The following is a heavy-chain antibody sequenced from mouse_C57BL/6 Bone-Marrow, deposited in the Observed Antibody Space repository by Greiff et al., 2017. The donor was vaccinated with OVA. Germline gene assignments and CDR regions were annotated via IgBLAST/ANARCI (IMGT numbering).Heavy chain of an antibody. V-gene: IGHV1-26*01. Sequence: EVQLQQSGPELVKPGASVKISCKASGYTFTDYYMNWVKQSHGKSLEWIGDINPNNGGTSYNQKFKGKATLTVDKSSSTADIELRGLTSEDSAVYYCAREGYAMDYWGQGTSVTVSS. CDR3: AREGYAMDY. J-gene: IGHJ4*01. CDR1: GYTFTDYY. CDR2: INPNNGGT.